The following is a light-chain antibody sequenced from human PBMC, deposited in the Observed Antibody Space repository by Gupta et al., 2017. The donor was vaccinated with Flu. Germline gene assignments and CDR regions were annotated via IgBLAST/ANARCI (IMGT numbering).Light chain of an antibody. CDR3: QQSYSAPLT. CDR1: QSIARF. V-gene: IGKV1-39*01. CDR2: DAF. J-gene: IGKJ4*01. Sequence: DIQMTQSPSSLSASVGDRVSITCRASQSIARFLNWYQQKPGKGPKLLIYDAFNLQSGVPSRFSGSGSGTDFTLTITNLRREDFATYYCQQSYSAPLTFGGGTKVEIK.